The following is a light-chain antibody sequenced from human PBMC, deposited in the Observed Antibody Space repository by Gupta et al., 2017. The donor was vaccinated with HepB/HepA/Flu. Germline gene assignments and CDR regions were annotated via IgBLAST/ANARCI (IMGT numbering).Light chain of an antibody. CDR1: KLGDKY. Sequence: SYELTQPPSVSVSPGQTACITCSGDKLGDKYACWYQQKPGQSPVLVIYQDSKRPSGIPERFSGSNSGNTATLTISGTQAMDEADYYCQAWDSSTAVFGGGTKLTVL. J-gene: IGLJ2*01. CDR2: QDS. CDR3: QAWDSSTAV. V-gene: IGLV3-1*01.